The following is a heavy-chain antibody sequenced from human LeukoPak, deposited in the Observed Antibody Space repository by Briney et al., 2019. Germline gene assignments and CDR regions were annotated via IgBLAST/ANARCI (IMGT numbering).Heavy chain of an antibody. V-gene: IGHV4-38-2*02. D-gene: IGHD3-22*01. J-gene: IGHJ4*02. CDR2: IYQSGSS. CDR1: GYSISSGYY. Sequence: PSETLSLTCTVSGYSISSGYYWSWIRQPPGKGLEWIASIYQSGSSYYNPSLKSRVTISVDTSKNQFSLKLSSVTAADTAMYYCARDYYDSSFDYWGQGTLVTVSS. CDR3: ARDYYDSSFDY.